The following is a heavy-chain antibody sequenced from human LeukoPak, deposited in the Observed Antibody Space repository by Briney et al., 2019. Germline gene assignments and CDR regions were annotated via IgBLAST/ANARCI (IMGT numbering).Heavy chain of an antibody. Sequence: PGGSLRLSCIASGFTFSGSAIHWVRQASGKGLEWVGRVRSKADNYATAYAASVKGRFTISRGDSKNMAYLQLNSLKIEDTAVYYCTRREQRLVNFDFWGQGTLVTVSS. CDR3: TRREQRLVNFDF. J-gene: IGHJ4*02. D-gene: IGHD6-25*01. CDR1: GFTFSGSA. V-gene: IGHV3-73*01. CDR2: VRSKADNYAT.